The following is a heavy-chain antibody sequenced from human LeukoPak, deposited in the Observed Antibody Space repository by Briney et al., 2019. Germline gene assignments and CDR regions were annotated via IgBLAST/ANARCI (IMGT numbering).Heavy chain of an antibody. CDR1: GGTFSSYA. Sequence: SVKVSCKASGGTFSSYAISWVRQAPGQGLEWMGRIIPILGIANYAQKFQGRVTITADKSTSTAYMELSSLRSEDTAVYYCASGWFGGAYYYYGMDVWGQGTTVTVSS. CDR2: IIPILGIA. CDR3: ASGWFGGAYYYYGMDV. V-gene: IGHV1-69*04. J-gene: IGHJ6*02. D-gene: IGHD3-10*01.